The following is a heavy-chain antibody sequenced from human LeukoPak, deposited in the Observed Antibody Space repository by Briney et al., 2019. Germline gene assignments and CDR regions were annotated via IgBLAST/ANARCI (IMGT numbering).Heavy chain of an antibody. CDR2: ISYSGST. J-gene: IGHJ6*03. CDR1: GGSISSSTYY. Sequence: SETLSLTCTVSGGSISSSTYYWGWIRQPPGKGLEWIGSISYSGSTYYNPSLKSRVTISVDTSKNQFSLKLSSVTAADTAVYYCARAPVYYYYYMDVWGKGTTVTVSS. CDR3: ARAPVYYYYYMDV. V-gene: IGHV4-39*07.